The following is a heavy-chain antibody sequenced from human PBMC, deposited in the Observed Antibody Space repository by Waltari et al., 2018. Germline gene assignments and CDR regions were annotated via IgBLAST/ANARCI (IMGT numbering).Heavy chain of an antibody. D-gene: IGHD2-15*01. J-gene: IGHJ3*02. V-gene: IGHV4-59*01. CDR2: IYYSGST. CDR3: ARDGSLPPFLDI. Sequence: SWIRQPPGKGLEWIGYIYYSGSTNYNPSLKSRVTISVDTSKNQFSLKLSSVTAADTAVYYCARDGSLPPFLDIWGQGTMVTVSS.